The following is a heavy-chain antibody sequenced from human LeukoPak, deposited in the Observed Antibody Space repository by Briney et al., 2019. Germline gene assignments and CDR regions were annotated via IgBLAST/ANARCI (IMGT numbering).Heavy chain of an antibody. Sequence: GGFLRLSCAASGFTFSSYSMNWVRQAPGKGLEWVSSISSSSSYIYYADSVKGRFTISRDNAKNSLYLQMNSLRAEDTVLCYGEGGIRYFDWVDAFDIWGQGTMVTVSS. D-gene: IGHD3-9*01. CDR3: EGGIRYFDWVDAFDI. V-gene: IGHV3-21*01. J-gene: IGHJ3*02. CDR2: ISSSSSYI. CDR1: GFTFSSYS.